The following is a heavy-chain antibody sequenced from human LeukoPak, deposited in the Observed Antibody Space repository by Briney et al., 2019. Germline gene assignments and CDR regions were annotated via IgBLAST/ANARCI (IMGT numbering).Heavy chain of an antibody. Sequence: AGGSLRLSCAASGFTFSTYSMNWVRQAPGKGLEWVSYISSSGSTIYYADSVKGRFTISRDNAKNSLYLQMNSLRAEDTAVYYCARDKTSDGRLWFGELIYYYYYYMDVWGKGTTVTISS. CDR1: GFTFSTYS. CDR2: ISSSGSTI. CDR3: ARDKTSDGRLWFGELIYYYYYYMDV. V-gene: IGHV3-48*04. D-gene: IGHD3-10*01. J-gene: IGHJ6*03.